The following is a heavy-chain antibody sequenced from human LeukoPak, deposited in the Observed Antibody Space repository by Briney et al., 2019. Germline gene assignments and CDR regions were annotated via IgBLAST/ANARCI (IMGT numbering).Heavy chain of an antibody. CDR1: GFTFDDYG. CDR2: INWNGGST. J-gene: IGHJ4*02. Sequence: GGSLRLSCAASGFTFDDYGMSWVRQAPGKGLEWVSGINWNGGSTGYADSVKGRFTISRDNAKNSLSLQMNSLRAEDTALYYCARDHPYYDYVWGSYRPPFDYWGQGTLVTVSS. V-gene: IGHV3-20*04. D-gene: IGHD3-16*02. CDR3: ARDHPYYDYVWGSYRPPFDY.